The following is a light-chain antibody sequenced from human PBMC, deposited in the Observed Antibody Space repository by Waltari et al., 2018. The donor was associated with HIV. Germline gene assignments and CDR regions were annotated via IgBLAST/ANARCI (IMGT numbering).Light chain of an antibody. J-gene: IGLJ2*01. CDR3: QVWDSGTYFLV. V-gene: IGLV3-21*03. CDR2: DAS. CDR1: DTDTKR. Sequence: YVLTQPPSASAPPVKTARITCGAHDTDTKRVHWYQQRPGQAPMLVIHDASDLPLGIPERFSGSNSGNTATLTITRVEAGDEADYWCQVWDSGTYFLVFGGGTKLTVL.